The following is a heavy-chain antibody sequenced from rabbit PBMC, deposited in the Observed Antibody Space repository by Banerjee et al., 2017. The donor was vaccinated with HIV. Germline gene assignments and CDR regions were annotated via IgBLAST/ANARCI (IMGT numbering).Heavy chain of an antibody. CDR2: IYTCSSGST. CDR3: ARDGDRYGGYAGHGYAFDL. J-gene: IGHJ4*01. CDR1: GFSFSSSYY. Sequence: QQQLEESGGGLVQPEGSLTLTCTASGFSFSSSYYMCWVRQAPGKGLEWIACIYTCSSGSTYYASWAKGRFTISSDNAQNTVDLKLNSLTAADTATYFCARDGDRYGGYAGHGYAFDLWGQGTLVTVS. D-gene: IGHD4-2*01. V-gene: IGHV1S45*01.